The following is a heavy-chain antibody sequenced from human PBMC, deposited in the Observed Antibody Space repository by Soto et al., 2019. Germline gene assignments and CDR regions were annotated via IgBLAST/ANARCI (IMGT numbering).Heavy chain of an antibody. CDR1: GFTFSSYG. V-gene: IGHV3-30*03. Sequence: GGSLRLSCAASGFTFSSYGMHWVRQAPGKGLEWVAVISYDGSNEYYADTVIGRFTISRDNSKNTLYLQMDSLRSEDTAVYYCATNPKGIRDPYWGQGTLVTVSS. J-gene: IGHJ4*02. CDR3: ATNPKGIRDPY. CDR2: ISYDGSNE. D-gene: IGHD6-13*01.